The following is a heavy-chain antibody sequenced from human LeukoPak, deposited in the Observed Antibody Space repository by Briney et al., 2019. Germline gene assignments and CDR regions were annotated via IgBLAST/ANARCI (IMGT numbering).Heavy chain of an antibody. CDR2: IIPIFGTA. CDR1: GGTFSSYA. CDR3: ARTAMVTKYYFDY. Sequence: GASVKVSCKASGGTFSSYAISWVRQAPGQGLEWMGGIIPIFGTANYAQKFQGRVTITADESTSTAYMELSSLRSEDTAVYYCARTAMVTKYYFDYWGQGTLVTVSS. J-gene: IGHJ4*02. V-gene: IGHV1-69*13. D-gene: IGHD5-18*01.